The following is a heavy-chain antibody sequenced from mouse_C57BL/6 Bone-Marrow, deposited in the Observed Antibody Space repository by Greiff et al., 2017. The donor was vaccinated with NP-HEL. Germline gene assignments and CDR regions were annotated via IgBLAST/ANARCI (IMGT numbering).Heavy chain of an antibody. V-gene: IGHV1-72*01. CDR1: GYTFTSYW. D-gene: IGHD2-3*01. J-gene: IGHJ1*03. CDR3: ARWGDGYYDWYFDV. Sequence: QVQLQQPGAELVKPGASVKLSCKASGYTFTSYWMHWVKQRPGRGLEWIGRIDPNRGGTKYNEKFKSKATLTVDKPSSTAYMQLSSLTSEDSAVYYCARWGDGYYDWYFDVWGTGTTVTVSS. CDR2: IDPNRGGT.